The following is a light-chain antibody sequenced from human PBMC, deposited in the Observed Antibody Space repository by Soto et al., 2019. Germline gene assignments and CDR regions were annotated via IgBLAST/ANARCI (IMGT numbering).Light chain of an antibody. CDR2: VAS. CDR1: QSISKS. V-gene: IGKV1-39*01. J-gene: IGKJ2*01. CDR3: QQTYSPTYT. Sequence: DIQMTQSLSSLSASVGDRVTITCRASQSISKSLSWYQQKPGKAPTFLIYVASTLPSGVTSRSSGSRCGIHFPLTTRSLQPEDVATYYCQQTYSPTYTLRQGTKLEIK.